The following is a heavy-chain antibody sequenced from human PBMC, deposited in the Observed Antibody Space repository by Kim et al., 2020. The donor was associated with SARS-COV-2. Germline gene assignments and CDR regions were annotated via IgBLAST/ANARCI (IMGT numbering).Heavy chain of an antibody. CDR1: GYTFTSYD. J-gene: IGHJ4*02. CDR2: MNPNSGNT. V-gene: IGHV1-8*01. Sequence: ASVKVSCKTSGYTFTSYDINWVRQATGQGLEWMGWMNPNSGNTGYAQKFQGRVTMTRNTSISTAYMELSSLRSEDTAVYYCARAFLNSRGGVGDYWGQGTLVTVSS. D-gene: IGHD6-13*01. CDR3: ARAFLNSRGGVGDY.